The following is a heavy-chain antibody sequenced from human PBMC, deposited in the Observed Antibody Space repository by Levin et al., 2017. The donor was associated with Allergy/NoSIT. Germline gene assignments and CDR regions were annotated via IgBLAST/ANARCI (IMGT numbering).Heavy chain of an antibody. CDR2: INDSGST. J-gene: IGHJ4*02. V-gene: IGHV4-34*01. Sequence: PGGSLRLSCAVYGGSFSGYYWSWIRQPPGKGLEYFGEINDSGSTNYNPSLKSRVTISVDTSKNQFSLKLSSVTAADTAVYYCARLGVGDYGGNSGPFDYWGQGTLVTVSS. D-gene: IGHD4-23*01. CDR3: ARLGVGDYGGNSGPFDY. CDR1: GGSFSGYY.